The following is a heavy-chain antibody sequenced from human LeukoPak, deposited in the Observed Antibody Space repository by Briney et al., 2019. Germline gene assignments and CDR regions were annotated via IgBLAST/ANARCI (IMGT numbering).Heavy chain of an antibody. D-gene: IGHD2-2*01. CDR1: GYTFTSYG. CDR2: ISAYNGNT. CDR3: ARDPLSDIVVVPAARMFDP. V-gene: IGHV1-18*01. J-gene: IGHJ5*02. Sequence: ASVKVSCKASGYTFTSYGISWVRQASGQGLEWMGWISAYNGNTNYAQKLQGRVTMTTDTSTSTAYMELRSLRSDDTAVYYCARDPLSDIVVVPAARMFDPWGQGTLVTVSS.